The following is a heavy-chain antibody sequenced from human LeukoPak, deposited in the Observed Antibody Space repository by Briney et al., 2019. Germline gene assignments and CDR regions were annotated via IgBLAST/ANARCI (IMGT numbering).Heavy chain of an antibody. D-gene: IGHD4-17*01. CDR2: ITWNSGII. CDR1: GFTFDNYA. CDR3: AKGMTTVTTFFDY. V-gene: IGHV3-9*01. Sequence: GGSLRLSCAASGFTFDNYAMYWVRQPPGKGLEWASSITWNSGIIAYADSVKGRFTISRDNAKNSLYLQMNSLRSEDTALYYCAKGMTTVTTFFDYWGQGTLVTVSS. J-gene: IGHJ4*02.